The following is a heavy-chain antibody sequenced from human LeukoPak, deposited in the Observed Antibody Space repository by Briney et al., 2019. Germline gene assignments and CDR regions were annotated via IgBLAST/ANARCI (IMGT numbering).Heavy chain of an antibody. CDR3: ARLSDNLLWFGDFDY. Sequence: PSETLSLTCTVSGGSISSSSYYWGWLRQPPGKGLEGIGSIYYSGSTYYNPSLKSRVTISVDTSKNQSSLKLSSVTAADTAVYYCARLSDNLLWFGDFDYWGQGTLVTVSS. CDR1: GGSISSSSYY. CDR2: IYYSGST. V-gene: IGHV4-39*01. D-gene: IGHD3-10*01. J-gene: IGHJ4*02.